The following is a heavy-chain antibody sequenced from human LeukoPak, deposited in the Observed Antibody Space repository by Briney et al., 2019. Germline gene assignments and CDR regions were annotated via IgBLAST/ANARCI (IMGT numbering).Heavy chain of an antibody. CDR3: ARVGGVGAAHYWYFDL. J-gene: IGHJ2*01. V-gene: IGHV4-30-2*01. D-gene: IGHD3-16*01. Sequence: SETLSLTCTVSGGSISSGGYYWSWIRQPPGKGLEWIGYIYHSGSTYYNPSLKSRVTISVDRSKNQFSLKLSSVTAADTAVYYCARVGGVGAAHYWYFDLWGRGTLVTVSS. CDR2: IYHSGST. CDR1: GGSISSGGYY.